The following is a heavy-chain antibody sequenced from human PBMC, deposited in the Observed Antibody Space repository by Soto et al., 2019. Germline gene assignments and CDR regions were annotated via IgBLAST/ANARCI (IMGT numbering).Heavy chain of an antibody. J-gene: IGHJ4*02. V-gene: IGHV3-72*01. CDR2: TTNKANSYIT. CDR1: GFILTDHH. Sequence: EVQLVESGGGLVQPGGSLRLSCAASGFILTDHHMDWVRQAPGKGLEWVGRTTNKANSYITEYAASVKGRFTISRDESKNSVDLQMNSLKTEDTVVYYCATLATAKEGFDYWSQGTLVTVSS. CDR3: ATLATAKEGFDY. D-gene: IGHD5-18*01.